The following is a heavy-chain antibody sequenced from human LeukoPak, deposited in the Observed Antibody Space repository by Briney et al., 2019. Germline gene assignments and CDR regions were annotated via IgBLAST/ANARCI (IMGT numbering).Heavy chain of an antibody. J-gene: IGHJ4*02. V-gene: IGHV1-18*01. D-gene: IGHD3-22*01. CDR1: GYTFTSYG. CDR3: ARVRASGTYYYDSSGSGPLDY. Sequence: GASVKVSCKASGYTFTSYGISWVRQAPGQGLEWMGWISAYNGNTNYAQKLQGRVTMTTDTSTSTAYMELRSLRSDDTAVYYCARVRASGTYYYDSSGSGPLDYWGQGTLVTVSS. CDR2: ISAYNGNT.